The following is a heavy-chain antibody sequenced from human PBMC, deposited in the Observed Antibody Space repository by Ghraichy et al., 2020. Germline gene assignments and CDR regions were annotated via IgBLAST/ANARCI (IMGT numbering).Heavy chain of an antibody. CDR3: ARGDWVTPRL. J-gene: IGHJ4*02. D-gene: IGHD4-23*01. CDR2: LYYNANA. CDR1: GASLTNHY. Sequence: SETLSLTCTVFGASLTNHYWNWIRQPPGKGLEWLGYLYYNANANYKPSLKSRLNISVDTSKNQVFLKLSSVTAADTAVYYCARGDWVTPRLWGQGTLVTVSS. V-gene: IGHV4-59*11.